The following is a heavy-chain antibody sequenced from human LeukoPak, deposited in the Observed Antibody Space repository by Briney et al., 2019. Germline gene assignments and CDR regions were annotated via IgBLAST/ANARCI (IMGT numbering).Heavy chain of an antibody. D-gene: IGHD3-10*01. CDR2: ISGSGGST. J-gene: IGHJ4*02. CDR3: ARAYGSGSHGY. CDR1: GFTFSSYA. V-gene: IGHV3-23*01. Sequence: GGSLRLSCAASGFTFSSYAMSWVRQAPGKGLEWVSAISGSGGSTYYADSVKGRFTISRDNAKNSLYLQMDSLRDDDTPVYYCARAYGSGSHGYWGQGTLVTVSS.